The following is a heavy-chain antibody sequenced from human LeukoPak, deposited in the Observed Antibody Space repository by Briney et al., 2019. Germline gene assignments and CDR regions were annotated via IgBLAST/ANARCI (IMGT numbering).Heavy chain of an antibody. D-gene: IGHD6-13*01. CDR2: ISSSSSCI. CDR1: GFTFSSYA. J-gene: IGHJ6*02. Sequence: GGSLRLSCTASGFTFSSYAMNWVRQAPGKGLEWVSSISSSSSCIYYADSVKGRFTISRDNAKNSLYLQMNSLRAEDTAVYYCARDDSSSWYVSHYYYYGMDVWGQGTTVTVSS. V-gene: IGHV3-21*01. CDR3: ARDDSSSWYVSHYYYYGMDV.